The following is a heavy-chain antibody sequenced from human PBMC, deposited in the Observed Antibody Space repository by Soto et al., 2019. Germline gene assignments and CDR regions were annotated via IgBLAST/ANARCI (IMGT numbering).Heavy chain of an antibody. CDR3: AREAFRGVIITSAFDI. CDR1: GFTFSSYA. CDR2: ISYDGSNK. V-gene: IGHV3-30-3*01. J-gene: IGHJ3*02. D-gene: IGHD3-10*01. Sequence: QVQLVESGGGMVQPGRSLRLSCAASGFTFSSYAMHWVRQAPGKGLEWVAVISYDGSNKYYADSVKGRFTISRDNSKNTLYLQMNSLRAEDTAVYYCAREAFRGVIITSAFDIWGQGTMVTVSS.